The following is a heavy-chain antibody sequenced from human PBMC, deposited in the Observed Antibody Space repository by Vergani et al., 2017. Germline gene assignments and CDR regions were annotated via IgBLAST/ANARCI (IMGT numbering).Heavy chain of an antibody. CDR1: GGSITSGSFY. V-gene: IGHV4-61*02. D-gene: IGHD3-10*01. CDR2: IHSSGTT. J-gene: IGHJ5*02. Sequence: QVQLHESGPGLVTPSQTLSLTCTVSGGSITSGSFYWSWIRQPAGKGLEWIGRIHSSGTTNYNPSLKSRVTLSVDTSKNQLSLGMTSVTAADAAVYYCARDSWASELRGVYWFDTWGQGTPVSVSS. CDR3: ARDSWASELRGVYWFDT.